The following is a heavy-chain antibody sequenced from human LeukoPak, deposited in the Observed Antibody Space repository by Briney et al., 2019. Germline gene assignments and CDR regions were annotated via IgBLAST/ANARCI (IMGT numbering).Heavy chain of an antibody. CDR2: IYPGDSDT. CDR3: ARPVVPAANAFDI. V-gene: IGHV5-51*01. D-gene: IGHD2-2*01. J-gene: IGHJ3*02. Sequence: GESLKISCKGSGYSFTSYWIGWVRQMPGKGLEWMGIIYPGDSDTRYSPSFQGQVTISADKSISTAYLQWSSLKASDTAMYYCARPVVPAANAFDIWGQGTMVTVSS. CDR1: GYSFTSYW.